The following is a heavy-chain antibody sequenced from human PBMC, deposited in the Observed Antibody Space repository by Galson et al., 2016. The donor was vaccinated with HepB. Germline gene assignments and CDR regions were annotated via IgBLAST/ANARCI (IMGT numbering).Heavy chain of an antibody. CDR3: ARGGGTFPTYGVDV. CDR2: ISGYNGDA. D-gene: IGHD1-26*01. CDR1: GYSFRSYG. Sequence: SVKVSCKASGYSFRSYGVTWVRQAPGQGLEWMGWISGYNGDANYVPKLQGRVTMTTDTSTSTSYVELRSLRYDDTAVYYCARGGGTFPTYGVDVWGQGTTVTVS. V-gene: IGHV1-18*01. J-gene: IGHJ6*02.